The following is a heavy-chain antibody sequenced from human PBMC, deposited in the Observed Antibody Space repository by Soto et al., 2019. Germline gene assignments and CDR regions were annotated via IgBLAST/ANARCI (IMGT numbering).Heavy chain of an antibody. CDR3: ARAMTTVTTIDY. CDR1: GGSISSYY. J-gene: IGHJ4*02. CDR2: IYYSGST. D-gene: IGHD4-17*01. Sequence: PSETLSLTCSVSGGSISSYYWSWIRQPPGKGLEWIGYIYYSGSTNYNPSLKSRVTISVDRSKNQFSLKLSSVTAADTAVYYCARAMTTVTTIDYWGQGTLVTVPQ. V-gene: IGHV4-59*12.